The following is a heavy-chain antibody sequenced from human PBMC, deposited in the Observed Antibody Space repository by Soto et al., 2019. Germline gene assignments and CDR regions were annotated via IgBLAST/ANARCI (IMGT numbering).Heavy chain of an antibody. J-gene: IGHJ4*02. CDR3: ARVLTQITIFGVVTLPYFDY. CDR2: IKQDGSEK. D-gene: IGHD3-3*01. V-gene: IGHV3-7*01. CDR1: GFTFSSYW. Sequence: TGGSLRLSCAASGFTFSSYWMSWVRQAPGKGLEWVANIKQDGSEKYYVDSVKGRFTISRDNAKNSLYLQMNSLRAEDTAVYYCARVLTQITIFGVVTLPYFDYWGQGTLVTVSS.